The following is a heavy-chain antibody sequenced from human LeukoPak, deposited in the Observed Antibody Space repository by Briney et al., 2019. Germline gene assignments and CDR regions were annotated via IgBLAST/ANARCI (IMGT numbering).Heavy chain of an antibody. CDR1: GFSFSSYA. Sequence: GGSLRLSCVVSGFSFSSYAMSWVRQAPGKGLEWVSTISRSGNSTYYPDSVKGRFTISRDNSKNTLYLQMNSLRAEDTALYYCAIYTWVAAQWFDPWGQGTLVTVSS. CDR2: ISRSGNST. CDR3: AIYTWVAAQWFDP. D-gene: IGHD2-15*01. V-gene: IGHV3-23*01. J-gene: IGHJ5*02.